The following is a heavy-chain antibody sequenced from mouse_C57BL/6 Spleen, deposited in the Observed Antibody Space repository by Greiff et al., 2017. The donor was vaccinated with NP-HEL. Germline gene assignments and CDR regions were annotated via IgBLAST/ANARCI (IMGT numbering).Heavy chain of an antibody. Sequence: QVQLQQSGPGLVQPSQSLSITCTVSGFSLTSYGVHWVRQSPGKGLEWLGVLWSGGSTDYNAAFISRLSISKDNSKSQVFFKMNSLQADDTAIYYCARNFITTVVAHWYFDVWGTGTTVTVSS. CDR2: LWSGGST. V-gene: IGHV2-2*01. CDR1: GFSLTSYG. J-gene: IGHJ1*03. CDR3: ARNFITTVVAHWYFDV. D-gene: IGHD1-1*01.